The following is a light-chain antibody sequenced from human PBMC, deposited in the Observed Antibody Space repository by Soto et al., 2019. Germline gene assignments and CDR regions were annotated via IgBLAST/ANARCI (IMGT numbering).Light chain of an antibody. Sequence: QSALTQPASVSGSPGQSIIISCTGISRSVDSYDFVSWYQQHPGKAPKLIIYEGTQRPSGVSNRFSGAKSDNAASLTISGLQAEDEADYYCCSYGKVFGTGTKVTV. CDR1: SRSVDSYDF. CDR3: CSYGKV. J-gene: IGLJ1*01. CDR2: EGT. V-gene: IGLV2-23*01.